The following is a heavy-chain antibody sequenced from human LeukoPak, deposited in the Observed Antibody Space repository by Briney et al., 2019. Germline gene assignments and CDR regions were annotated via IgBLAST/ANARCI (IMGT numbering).Heavy chain of an antibody. CDR3: ARGGYYGLGNDFRFDP. Sequence: SETLSLTCTVSGDSISSGDYYWSWIRQPAGKGLEWSGRISSSGSTNYNPSLKSRVTISVDTSKNQFSLKLSSVTAADTAVYYCARGGYYGLGNDFRFDPWGQGTLVTVSS. CDR2: ISSSGST. J-gene: IGHJ5*02. V-gene: IGHV4-61*02. D-gene: IGHD3-10*01. CDR1: GDSISSGDYY.